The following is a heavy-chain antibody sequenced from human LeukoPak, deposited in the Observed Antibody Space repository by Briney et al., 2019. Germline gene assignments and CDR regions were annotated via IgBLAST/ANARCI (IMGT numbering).Heavy chain of an antibody. J-gene: IGHJ4*02. CDR2: ISWNSGSI. CDR3: AKGYYYGSGSFDY. CDR1: GFTFDDYA. D-gene: IGHD3-10*01. V-gene: IGHV3-9*01. Sequence: PGRSLRLSCAASGFTFDDYAMHWVRHAPGKGLEWVSGISWNSGSIGYADSVKGRFTISRDNAKNSLYLQMNSLRAEDTALYYCAKGYYYGSGSFDYWGQGTLVTVSS.